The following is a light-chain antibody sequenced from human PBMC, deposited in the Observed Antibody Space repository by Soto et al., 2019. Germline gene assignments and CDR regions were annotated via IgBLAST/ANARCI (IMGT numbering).Light chain of an antibody. V-gene: IGLV1-51*01. J-gene: IGLJ1*01. CDR3: QSYDNSRSGYV. CDR1: SSNIGGNS. CDR2: DDN. Sequence: QSVLTQPPSVSAAPGQKVTISCSGSSSNIGGNSVSWYQQLPGTAPKLLIYDDNKRPSGIPDRFSGSKSGTSATLGITGFQTDDEADYYCQSYDNSRSGYVFGTGTKVTVL.